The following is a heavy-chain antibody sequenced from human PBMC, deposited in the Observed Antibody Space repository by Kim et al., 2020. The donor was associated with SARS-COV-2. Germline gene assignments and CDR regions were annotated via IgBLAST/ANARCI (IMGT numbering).Heavy chain of an antibody. CDR3: AILWGNNGFYYTNPSEAFDI. J-gene: IGHJ3*02. Sequence: ASVKVSCKGSGYPFIRFSIYWVRQAPGQGLEWMGWVTSEYGHTGYSPKFQGRVTMSRYISTSTAYMELSSLRSEDTAIYYCAILWGNNGFYYTNPSEAFDIWGQGTMVTVSS. V-gene: IGHV1-8*01. CDR2: VTSEYGHT. D-gene: IGHD3-16*01. CDR1: GYPFIRFS.